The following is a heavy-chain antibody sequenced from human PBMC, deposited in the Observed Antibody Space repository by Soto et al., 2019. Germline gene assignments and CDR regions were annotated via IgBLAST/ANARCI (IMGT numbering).Heavy chain of an antibody. V-gene: IGHV4-31*01. D-gene: IGHD2-2*01. J-gene: IGHJ4*02. CDR1: GGSINSNNYF. CDR3: ARTLPPVAEVVPSPRELYFAY. Sequence: QVQLQESGPGLVKPSQTLSLTCSVSGGSINSNNYFWSWIRQQPERGLQWIGYVSYSGSTRYNPSLTSPVTISLDTSKNQFSLSLKSLTAADTAVYFSARTLPPVAEVVPSPRELYFAYWGQGTQVTVSS. CDR2: VSYSGST.